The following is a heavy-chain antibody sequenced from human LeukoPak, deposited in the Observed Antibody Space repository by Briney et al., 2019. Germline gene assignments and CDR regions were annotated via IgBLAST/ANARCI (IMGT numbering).Heavy chain of an antibody. Sequence: GGSLRLSCAASGFTFSNYAMHWVRQAPGKGLEWVAVISYDGSNKYYADSVKGRFTISRDNSKNTLYLQMNSLRAEDTAVYYCARSDYYGSGAVAWFDPWGQGTLVTVSS. J-gene: IGHJ5*02. CDR3: ARSDYYGSGAVAWFDP. V-gene: IGHV3-30-3*01. CDR1: GFTFSNYA. CDR2: ISYDGSNK. D-gene: IGHD3-10*01.